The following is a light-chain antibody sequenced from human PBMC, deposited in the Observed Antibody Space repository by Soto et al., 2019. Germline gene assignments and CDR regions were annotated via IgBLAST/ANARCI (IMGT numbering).Light chain of an antibody. CDR3: HQYGRSPRGT. Sequence: DIVLTQSPGTLSSSPGVRATLSCRASQSVTDNYLAWYQQKPGQAPRLLIYGASSRATGIPDRFSGSGSGTDFTLTISRLEPEDFAMYYCHQYGRSPRGTFGQGTKVEIK. V-gene: IGKV3-20*01. J-gene: IGKJ1*01. CDR2: GAS. CDR1: QSVTDNY.